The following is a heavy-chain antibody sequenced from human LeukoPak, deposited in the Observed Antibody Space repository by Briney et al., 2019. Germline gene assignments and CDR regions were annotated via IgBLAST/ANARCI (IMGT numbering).Heavy chain of an antibody. J-gene: IGHJ4*02. CDR3: AGWAWEYEGLDY. Sequence: SETLSLTCSLSGDSIIMLYRSWVRQPPGEGRGWVVYIYYSRSTNYNPSLKTRVTISLDTSKNQLSLKLRPGTAADTAVYCCAGWAWEYEGLDYWGQGNLVTVSS. D-gene: IGHD6-19*01. CDR1: GDSIIMLY. CDR2: IYYSRST. V-gene: IGHV4-59*11.